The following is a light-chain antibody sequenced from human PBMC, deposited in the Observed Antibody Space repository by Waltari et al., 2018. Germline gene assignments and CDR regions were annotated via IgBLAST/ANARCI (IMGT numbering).Light chain of an antibody. V-gene: IGLV2-11*01. CDR1: SSDVGGYKF. J-gene: IGLJ1*01. CDR3: CSYAGDYTYV. Sequence: QSALTQPRSVSGSPGQSVTISCTGTSSDVGGYKFVSWYQQHPGKAPKFMLYDVSKRPAGVPDRFSGSKSGNTASLTISGLQAEDEAEYYCCSYAGDYTYVFGTGTKVTVL. CDR2: DVS.